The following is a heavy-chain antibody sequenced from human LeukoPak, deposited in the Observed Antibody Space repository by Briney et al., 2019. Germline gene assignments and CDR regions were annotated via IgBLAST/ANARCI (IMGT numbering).Heavy chain of an antibody. CDR1: GFTFSSYG. CDR3: AKNLYCGGGSCYPSALGMDV. CDR2: IWYDGSNK. Sequence: PGRSLRLSCAASGFTFSSYGMHWVRQAPGKGLEWVAVIWYDGSNKYYADSVKGRFTISRDNSKNTLFLQMNSLRAEDTAVYYCAKNLYCGGGSCYPSALGMDVWGQGTTVTVSS. J-gene: IGHJ6*02. D-gene: IGHD2-15*01. V-gene: IGHV3-33*06.